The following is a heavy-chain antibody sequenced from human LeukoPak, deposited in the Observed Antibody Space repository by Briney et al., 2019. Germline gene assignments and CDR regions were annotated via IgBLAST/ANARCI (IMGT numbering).Heavy chain of an antibody. J-gene: IGHJ4*02. CDR2: ISSSSSYI. D-gene: IGHD6-13*01. V-gene: IGHV3-21*01. CDR1: GYTFSSYS. CDR3: ARGVDSSSPSGY. Sequence: GGSLRLSCAASGYTFSSYSMNWVRQAPGKGLEWVSSISSSSSYIYYADSVKGRFTISRDNAKNSLYLQMNSLRAEDTAVYYCARGVDSSSPSGYWGQGTLVTVSS.